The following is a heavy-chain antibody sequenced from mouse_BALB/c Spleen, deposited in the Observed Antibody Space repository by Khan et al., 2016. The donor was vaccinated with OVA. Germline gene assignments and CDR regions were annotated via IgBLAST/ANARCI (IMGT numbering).Heavy chain of an antibody. J-gene: IGHJ2*01. Sequence: EVQLQESGPGLVKPSQSLSLTCTVTGYSITSDYAWNWIRQFPGNKLEWMGYINYSGATSYLPSLKSRISITRDTSKNQFFLQLNSVTTEDSATYYCARWFTYWGQGTTLTVSS. CDR1: GYSITSDYA. CDR3: ARWFTY. CDR2: INYSGAT. V-gene: IGHV3-2*02. D-gene: IGHD1-1*01.